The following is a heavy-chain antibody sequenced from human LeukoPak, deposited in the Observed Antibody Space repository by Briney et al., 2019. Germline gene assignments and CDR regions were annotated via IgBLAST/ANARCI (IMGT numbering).Heavy chain of an antibody. CDR1: RFTFTTYA. Sequence: PGGSLRLSCAASRFTFTTYAMSWVRRAPGKGLEWLSTISNSGDNTYYADSVKGRFTISRDNSKNTLSLQMNCLRADDTAVYYCAKSHSVGYRGYFDSWGQGALVTVSS. D-gene: IGHD5-18*01. J-gene: IGHJ4*02. CDR3: AKSHSVGYRGYFDS. V-gene: IGHV3-23*01. CDR2: ISNSGDNT.